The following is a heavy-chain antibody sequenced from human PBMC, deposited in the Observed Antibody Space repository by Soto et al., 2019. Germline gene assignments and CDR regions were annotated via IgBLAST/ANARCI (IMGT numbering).Heavy chain of an antibody. CDR1: GGIFSSYA. Sequence: QVQLVQSGAEVQKPGSSVKVSCKASGGIFSSYAISWVRQAPGQGLEWMGGIIPISETTNYAQKFQGRVTITADESKSTAYMELSSLRSEDTAVYYCARSQGSSTSLEIYYYYYYGMDVWGQGTTVTVSS. CDR3: ARSQGSSTSLEIYYYYYYGMDV. J-gene: IGHJ6*02. CDR2: IIPISETT. V-gene: IGHV1-69*01. D-gene: IGHD2-2*01.